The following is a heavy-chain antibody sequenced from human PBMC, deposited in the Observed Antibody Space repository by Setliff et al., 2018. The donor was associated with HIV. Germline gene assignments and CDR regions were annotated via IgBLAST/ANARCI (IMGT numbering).Heavy chain of an antibody. CDR1: GYSISSSHW. CDR2: IYYSGST. CDR3: AKTVVGAFFDI. V-gene: IGHV4-28*06. D-gene: IGHD3-10*01. J-gene: IGHJ3*02. Sequence: SETLSLTCAVSGYSISSSHWWGWIRQPPGKGLEWIGYIYYSGSTNYNPSLKSRATMSVDTSNNRFSLKLSSVTALDTAVYYCAKTVVGAFFDIWGQGTMVTVSS.